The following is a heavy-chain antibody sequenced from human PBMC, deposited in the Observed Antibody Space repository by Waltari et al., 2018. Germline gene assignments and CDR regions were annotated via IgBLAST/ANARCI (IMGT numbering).Heavy chain of an antibody. CDR3: ATYIGASVGTAAFDV. Sequence: QLQLQESGPRLVRPSETLSLICRVSGVPMTSNSHYWAWIRQSPGQGLEWIGTVSYSGTTYISPSLKSRVSVSRDTSKNQVSLILGSVTAADMAVYYCATYIGASVGTAAFDVWGQGTMVTVSS. D-gene: IGHD5-12*01. CDR1: GVPMTSNSHY. J-gene: IGHJ3*01. V-gene: IGHV4-39*01. CDR2: VSYSGTT.